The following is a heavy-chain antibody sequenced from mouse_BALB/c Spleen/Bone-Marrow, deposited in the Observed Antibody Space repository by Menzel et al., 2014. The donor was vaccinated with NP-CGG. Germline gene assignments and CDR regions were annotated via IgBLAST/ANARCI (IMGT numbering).Heavy chain of an antibody. Sequence: EVQLQQSGAELVKPGASVKLSCTASGFNIKDTYMHWVKQRPEQGLEWIGRIDPANGNTKYDPKFQGKATITADTSSNTAYLQLSSLTSEDTAVYYCARRIFLYGNFLLDYLGQSASVTVSS. CDR3: ARRIFLYGNFLLDY. D-gene: IGHD2-10*02. J-gene: IGHJ4*01. V-gene: IGHV14-3*02. CDR1: GFNIKDTY. CDR2: IDPANGNT.